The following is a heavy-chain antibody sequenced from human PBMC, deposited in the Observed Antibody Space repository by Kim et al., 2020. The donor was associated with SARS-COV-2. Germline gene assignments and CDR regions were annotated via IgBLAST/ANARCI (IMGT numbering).Heavy chain of an antibody. J-gene: IGHJ4*02. CDR3: AKDLFRGYCTNGVCPEFVDY. V-gene: IGHV3-30*02. D-gene: IGHD2-8*01. Sequence: RFTISRDNSKNTLYLQMNSLRAEDTAVYYCAKDLFRGYCTNGVCPEFVDYWGQGTLVTVSS.